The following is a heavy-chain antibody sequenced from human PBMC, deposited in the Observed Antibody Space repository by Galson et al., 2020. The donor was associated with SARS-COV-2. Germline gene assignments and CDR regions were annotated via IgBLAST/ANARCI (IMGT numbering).Heavy chain of an antibody. CDR2: IVVGSGNT. CDR3: AADMYYDFWSGYSYYGMDV. D-gene: IGHD3-3*01. Sequence: SVKVSCKASGFTFTSSAMQWVRQARGQRLEWIGWIVVGSGNTNYAQKFQERVTITRDMSTSTAYMELSSLRSEDTAVYYCAADMYYDFWSGYSYYGMDVWGQGTTVTVSS. V-gene: IGHV1-58*02. J-gene: IGHJ6*02. CDR1: GFTFTSSA.